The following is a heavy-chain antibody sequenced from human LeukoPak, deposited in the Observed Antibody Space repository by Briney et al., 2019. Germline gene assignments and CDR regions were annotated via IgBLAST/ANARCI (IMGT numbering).Heavy chain of an antibody. CDR3: AKDYCGGDCYSGWYFDL. D-gene: IGHD2-21*02. CDR2: LSGSGEII. J-gene: IGHJ2*01. V-gene: IGHV3-11*01. CDR1: GFTFSDYY. Sequence: GGSLRLSCAASGFTFSDYYMSWVRQAPGKGREWVSFLSGSGEIIYYADSVKGRFTISRDNAKNSLYLQMNSLRAEDTALYYCAKDYCGGDCYSGWYFDLWGCGTLVTVSS.